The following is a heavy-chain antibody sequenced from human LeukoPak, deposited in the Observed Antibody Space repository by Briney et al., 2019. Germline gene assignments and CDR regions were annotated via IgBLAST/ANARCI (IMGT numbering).Heavy chain of an antibody. Sequence: SETLSLTCTVSGGSISSSSYYWGWIRQPPGKGLEWIGSIYYSGSTYYNPSLKSRVTISVDTSKNQFSLKLSSVTAADTAVYYCATTDSSGYYFRGPHDYWGPRTLVTVSS. V-gene: IGHV4-39*01. CDR1: GGSISSSSYY. CDR2: IYYSGST. CDR3: ATTDSSGYYFRGPHDY. J-gene: IGHJ4*02. D-gene: IGHD3-22*01.